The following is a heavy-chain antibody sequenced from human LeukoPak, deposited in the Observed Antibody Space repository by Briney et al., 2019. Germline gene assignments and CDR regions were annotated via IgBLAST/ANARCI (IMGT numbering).Heavy chain of an antibody. CDR3: ARAYDTNTYGYVY. CDR2: ISRDSNII. D-gene: IGHD5-18*01. J-gene: IGHJ4*02. CDR1: GFSFRDYN. Sequence: GGPLRLSCAASGFSFRDYNVNWVRQPPGKGLEWVSYISRDSNIIYYADSVKGRFTISRDNAKNSVSLQMNSLRAEDTAVYYCARAYDTNTYGYVYWGQGTLVTVSS. V-gene: IGHV3-48*01.